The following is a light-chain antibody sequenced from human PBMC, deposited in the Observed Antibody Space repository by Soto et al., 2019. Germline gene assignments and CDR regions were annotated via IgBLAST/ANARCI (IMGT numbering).Light chain of an antibody. J-gene: IGKJ1*01. CDR3: LQDYVYPWT. CDR1: QGIGND. V-gene: IGKV1-6*01. CDR2: EGS. Sequence: AIQVTQSPSSLSASVGDRVTISCRASQGIGNDLGWYEQKPGKAPKHLIYEGSTLQTGVASRFRGSGSGTDFTLAISSVQPEDFATYYCLQDYVYPWTFGQGTKVEVK.